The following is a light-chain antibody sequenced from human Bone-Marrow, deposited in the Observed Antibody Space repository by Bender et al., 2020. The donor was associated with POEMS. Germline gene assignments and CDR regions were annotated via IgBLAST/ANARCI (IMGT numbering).Light chain of an antibody. CDR2: DDN. CDR3: QVWDSSSDHVV. V-gene: IGLV3-21*02. CDR1: NIGSKS. Sequence: SYVLTQPPTVSVAPGQTARVSCGGNNIGSKSVHWYQQKAGQAPVVVVYDDNVRPSGSPERFSGSNSANTATLTISRVEDGDEADYYCQVWDSSSDHVVFGGGTKLTVL. J-gene: IGLJ2*01.